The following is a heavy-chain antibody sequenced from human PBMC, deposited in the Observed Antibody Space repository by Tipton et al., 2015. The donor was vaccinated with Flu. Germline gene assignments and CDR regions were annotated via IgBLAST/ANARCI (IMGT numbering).Heavy chain of an antibody. J-gene: IGHJ5*02. CDR3: ARGLQYYYDSSGYLWWFDP. CDR2: IYYSGTT. Sequence: TLSLTCTVSGGSISSYYWSWIRQPPGKGLEWIGYIYYSGTTNYNPSLKSRVTISVDTSKNQFSLKLSSVTAADTAVYYCARGLQYYYDSSGYLWWFDPWGQGTLVTVSS. CDR1: GGSISSYY. V-gene: IGHV4-59*12. D-gene: IGHD3-22*01.